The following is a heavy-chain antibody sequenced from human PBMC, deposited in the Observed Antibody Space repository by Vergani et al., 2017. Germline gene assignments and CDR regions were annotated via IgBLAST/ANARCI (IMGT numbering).Heavy chain of an antibody. CDR3: ARVISNDYVWGSYRYQDYFDY. CDR1: GGSVSSGSYY. V-gene: IGHV4-61*01. J-gene: IGHJ4*02. D-gene: IGHD3-16*02. Sequence: QVQLQESGPGLVKPSETLSLTCTVSGGSVSSGSYYWSWIRQPPGKGLEWIGYIYYSGSTNYNPSLKSRVTISVDTSKNQFSLKLSSVTAADTAVYYCARVISNDYVWGSYRYQDYFDYWGQGTLVTVSS. CDR2: IYYSGST.